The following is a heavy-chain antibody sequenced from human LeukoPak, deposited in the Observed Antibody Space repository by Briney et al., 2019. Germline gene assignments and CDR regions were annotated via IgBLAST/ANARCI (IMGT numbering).Heavy chain of an antibody. CDR3: ARGLRYYYDSSGYYYYYFDY. CDR2: IYYSGST. V-gene: IGHV4-39*07. Sequence: SETLSLTCTVSGDSISTSNSYWGWIRQPPGKGLEWIGSIYYSGSTYYNPSLKSRVTISVDTSKNQFSLKLSSVTAADTAVYYCARGLRYYYDSSGYYYYYFDYWGQGTLVTVSS. J-gene: IGHJ4*02. D-gene: IGHD3-22*01. CDR1: GDSISTSNSY.